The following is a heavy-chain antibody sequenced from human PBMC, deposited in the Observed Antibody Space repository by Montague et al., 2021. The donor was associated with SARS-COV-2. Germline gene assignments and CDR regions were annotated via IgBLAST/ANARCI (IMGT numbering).Heavy chain of an antibody. V-gene: IGHV4-31*03. J-gene: IGHJ3*02. CDR2: IYYSGXT. CDR1: GGSISSGGYY. Sequence: TLSLTCTVSGGSISSGGYYWSWIRQHPGKGLEWIGYIYYSGXTXYXXXXKXRVTISVDTSKNRFSLKLSSVTAADTAVYYCARATMIVVVIGAFDIWGQGAMVTVSS. CDR3: ARATMIVVVIGAFDI. D-gene: IGHD3-22*01.